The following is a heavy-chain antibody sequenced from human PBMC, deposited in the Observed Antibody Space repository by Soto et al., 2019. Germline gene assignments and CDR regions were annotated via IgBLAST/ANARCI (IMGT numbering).Heavy chain of an antibody. CDR2: IYYSGST. CDR1: GGSSSSYY. D-gene: IGHD1-20*01. V-gene: IGHV4-59*08. J-gene: IGHJ4*02. Sequence: QVQLQESGPGLVKPSETLSLTCTVSGGSSSSYYWRWIRQPPGKGLEWIGYIYYSGSTNYNPSLKSRVTISVDTSKNQFSLKLSSVTAADTAVYYCARRYGYSFDYWGQGTLVTVSS. CDR3: ARRYGYSFDY.